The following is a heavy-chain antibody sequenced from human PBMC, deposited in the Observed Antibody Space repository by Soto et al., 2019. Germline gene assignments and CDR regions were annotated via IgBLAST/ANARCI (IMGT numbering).Heavy chain of an antibody. Sequence: EVQLLESGGGLVQPGGSLRLSCAASGFTFSSYAMSWVRQAPGRGLEWVSAISGSGGSTYYADSVKGRFTISRDNSKNTLYLQMNSLRAEDTAVYYCAKAPRRYSSGWLDYWGQGTLVTVSS. J-gene: IGHJ4*02. CDR2: ISGSGGST. CDR3: AKAPRRYSSGWLDY. D-gene: IGHD6-19*01. V-gene: IGHV3-23*01. CDR1: GFTFSSYA.